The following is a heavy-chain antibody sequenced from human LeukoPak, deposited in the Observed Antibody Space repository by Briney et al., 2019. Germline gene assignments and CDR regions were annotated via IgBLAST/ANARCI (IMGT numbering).Heavy chain of an antibody. V-gene: IGHV3-11*01. CDR1: GFIFSDYY. J-gene: IGHJ4*02. CDR3: AKGVYSYGPNYFDY. D-gene: IGHD5-18*01. CDR2: ISNSDHTV. Sequence: GGSLRLSCAASGFIFSDYYMSWIRQAPGKGLEWVSHISNSDHTVHFADSVKGRFTISRDNAKNLLYLQMDGLRVDDTAVYYCAKGVYSYGPNYFDYWGQGTLVTVSS.